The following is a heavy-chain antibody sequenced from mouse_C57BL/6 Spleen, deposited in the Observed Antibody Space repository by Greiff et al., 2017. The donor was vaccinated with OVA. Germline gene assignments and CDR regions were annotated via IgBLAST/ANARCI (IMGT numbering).Heavy chain of an antibody. CDR2: IYPGSGST. Sequence: QVQLQQPGAELVKPGASVKMSCKASGYTFTSYWITWVKQRPGQGLEWIGDIYPGSGSTNYNEKFKSKATLTVDTSSSTAYMQLSSLTSEDSAVYYCALYGNYVKSAMDYWGQGTSVTVSS. J-gene: IGHJ4*01. CDR1: GYTFTSYW. D-gene: IGHD2-1*01. CDR3: ALYGNYVKSAMDY. V-gene: IGHV1-55*01.